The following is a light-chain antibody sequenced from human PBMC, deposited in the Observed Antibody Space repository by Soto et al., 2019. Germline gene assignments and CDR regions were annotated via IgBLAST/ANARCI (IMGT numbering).Light chain of an antibody. CDR2: WAS. CDR3: QQYFSLPLT. J-gene: IGKJ4*01. Sequence: DIVMTQSPDSLAVSLGERATFNCKSSQSVLYRSIDKNYLAWYQQKPRQPPRLLIYWASTRESGVPDRFSGSGSGTDFTLTITGVQAEDVAVYYCQQYFSLPLTFGGGTKVEIK. CDR1: QSVLYRSIDKNY. V-gene: IGKV4-1*01.